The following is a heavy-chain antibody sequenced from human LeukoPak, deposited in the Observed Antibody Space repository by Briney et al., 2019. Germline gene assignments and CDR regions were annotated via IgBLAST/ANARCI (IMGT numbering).Heavy chain of an antibody. CDR3: ARARDDSSGYYRYYFDY. CDR2: IYYSGST. Sequence: TLSLTPTVSVGSIRGYYCGGIPQRPREGLERIGDIYYSGSTNYNPSLKSRVTISVDTSKNQFSLKLSSVTAADTAVYYCARARDDSSGYYRYYFDYWGQGTLVTVSS. J-gene: IGHJ4*02. CDR1: VGSIRGYY. D-gene: IGHD3-22*01. V-gene: IGHV4-59*01.